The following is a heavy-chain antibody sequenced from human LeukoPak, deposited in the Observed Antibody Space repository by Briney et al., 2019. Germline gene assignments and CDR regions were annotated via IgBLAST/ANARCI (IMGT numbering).Heavy chain of an antibody. Sequence: GGSLRLSCAASGFTFSSYWMSWVRQAPGKGLEWVANIKQNGSEKYYVDSVKGRFTISRDNAKNSLYLQMNSLRAEDTAVYYCPRVVYYYYYMDVWGKGTTVTVSS. CDR2: IKQNGSEK. CDR3: PRVVYYYYYMDV. J-gene: IGHJ6*03. V-gene: IGHV3-7*01. CDR1: GFTFSSYW.